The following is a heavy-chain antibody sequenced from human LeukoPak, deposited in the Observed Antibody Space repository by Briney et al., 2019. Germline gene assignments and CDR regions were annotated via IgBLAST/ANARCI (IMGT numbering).Heavy chain of an antibody. CDR1: GYTFTSYD. Sequence: ATVKVSCKASGYTFTSYDINWVRQATGQGLEWMGWMNPNSGNTGYAQKFQGRVTITRNTSISTAYMELSSLRSEDTAVYYCARGAYGGYVRAFDIWGQGTMVTVSS. CDR3: ARGAYGGYVRAFDI. CDR2: MNPNSGNT. J-gene: IGHJ3*02. D-gene: IGHD5-12*01. V-gene: IGHV1-8*03.